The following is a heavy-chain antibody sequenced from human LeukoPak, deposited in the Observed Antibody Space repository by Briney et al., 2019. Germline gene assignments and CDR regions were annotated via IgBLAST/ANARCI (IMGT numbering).Heavy chain of an antibody. J-gene: IGHJ6*04. V-gene: IGHV3-30*02. D-gene: IGHD3-3*02. Sequence: GGSLRLSCAASGLIFIGYGMHWVRQAPGKGPEWVAFVRPDGHNKYYADSVKGRFMISRDNSKNTVDLQMNSLRGDDTAMYYCAKEGAASWDVDVWGKGTAVTVSS. CDR2: VRPDGHNK. CDR3: AKEGAASWDVDV. CDR1: GLIFIGYG.